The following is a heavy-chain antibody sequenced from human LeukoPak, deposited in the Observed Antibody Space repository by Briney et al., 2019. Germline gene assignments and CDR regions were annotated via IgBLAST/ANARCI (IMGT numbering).Heavy chain of an antibody. J-gene: IGHJ4*02. Sequence: PSQTLSLTCTVSGGSISSGSYYWSWIRQPAGKGLEWIGRIYTSGSTNYNPSLKSRVTISVDTSKNQFSLKLSSVTAADTAVYYCARWTYYDFWSGYYYFDYWGQGTLVTVSS. CDR3: ARWTYYDFWSGYYYFDY. CDR1: GGSISSGSYY. D-gene: IGHD3-3*01. V-gene: IGHV4-61*02. CDR2: IYTSGST.